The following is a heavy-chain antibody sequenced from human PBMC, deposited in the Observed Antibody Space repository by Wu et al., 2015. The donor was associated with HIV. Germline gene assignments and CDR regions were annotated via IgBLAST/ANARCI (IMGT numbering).Heavy chain of an antibody. D-gene: IGHD6-13*01. V-gene: IGHV1-18*01. Sequence: QVQLVQSGAEVKKPGASVKVSCKASGYTFTNYGISWVRQAPGQGLEWMGWISAYNGNTNYAQKVQGRVIVTTDTSTSTAYMELRNLRSDDTAVYYCARDRAYSSWYLTEDFDIWGQGTMVTVSS. J-gene: IGHJ3*02. CDR3: ARDRAYSSWYLTEDFDI. CDR1: GYTFTNYG. CDR2: ISAYNGNT.